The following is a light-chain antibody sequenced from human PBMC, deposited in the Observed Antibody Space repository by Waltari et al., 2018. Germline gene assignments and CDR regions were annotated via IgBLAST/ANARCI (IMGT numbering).Light chain of an antibody. CDR2: GAS. CDR3: QQYGSSPPSIT. V-gene: IGKV3-20*01. CDR1: QSVSSSY. Sequence: EVVLTQSPGTLSLSPGERATLSCRASQSVSSSYLAWYQQKPGQAPRLLIYGASSRATGIPDRFRGSVSGTDFTLTISRLEPEDFAVYYCQQYGSSPPSITFGQGTRLEIK. J-gene: IGKJ5*01.